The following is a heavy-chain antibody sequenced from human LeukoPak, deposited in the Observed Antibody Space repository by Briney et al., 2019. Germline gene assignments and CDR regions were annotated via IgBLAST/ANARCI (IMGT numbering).Heavy chain of an antibody. CDR3: VRVIATTGYFDY. V-gene: IGHV6-1*01. D-gene: IGHD6-13*01. Sequence: QTLSLTCAISGDSVSSNSATWNWIRQSPSRGLEWLGRTYYRSKWHNDYAVSVKSRITFTPDTSKNQFSLQLNSVITEDTAVYYCVRVIATTGYFDYWGQGTLVTVSS. CDR2: TYYRSKWHN. CDR1: GDSVSSNSAT. J-gene: IGHJ4*02.